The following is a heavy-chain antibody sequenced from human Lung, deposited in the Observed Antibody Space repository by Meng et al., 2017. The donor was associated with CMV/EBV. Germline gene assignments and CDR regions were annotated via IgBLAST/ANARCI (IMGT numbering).Heavy chain of an antibody. D-gene: IGHD3-16*01. CDR3: TTDTSGGYSYDI. Sequence: GGSXRLXCAASGLTFSDAWMTWVRQPPGKGLEWLGRIKSDTDGGTTEYAARLKGRFTISRDDSKNTLFLQMNSLKTEDTAMYYCTTDTSGGYSYDIWGQGXLVTVSS. J-gene: IGHJ3*02. CDR1: GLTFSDAW. CDR2: IKSDTDGGTT. V-gene: IGHV3-15*01.